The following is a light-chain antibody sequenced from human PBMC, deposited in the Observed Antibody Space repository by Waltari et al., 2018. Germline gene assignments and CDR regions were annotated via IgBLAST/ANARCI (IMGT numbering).Light chain of an antibody. J-gene: IGLJ3*02. CDR1: RGHISNV. Sequence: QLVLTKSPSASASLGASVKLTRTLSRGHISNVIAGPPQHPRKGPRYLMKVNSDGSHSKGDDIPDRFSGSSSGAERYLTISSLQSEDEADYYCQTGGHGTWVFGGGTKLTVL. V-gene: IGLV4-69*01. CDR3: QTGGHGTWV. CDR2: VNSDGSH.